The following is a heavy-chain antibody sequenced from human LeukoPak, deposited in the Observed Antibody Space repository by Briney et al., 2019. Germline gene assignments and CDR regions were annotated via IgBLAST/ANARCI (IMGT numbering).Heavy chain of an antibody. CDR3: PRDGYSSDWYPYYYYSGMDV. CDR1: GFTFSSYA. J-gene: IGHJ6*02. Sequence: PGGSLRLSCAASGFTFSSYAMHWVRQAPGKGLEWVAVISYDGSNKYYADSVTGRFTISRDNSKNTLYLQMNSLRAEETDVYYCPRDGYSSDWYPYYYYSGMDVWGQGTTVTVSS. D-gene: IGHD6-19*01. CDR2: ISYDGSNK. V-gene: IGHV3-30*04.